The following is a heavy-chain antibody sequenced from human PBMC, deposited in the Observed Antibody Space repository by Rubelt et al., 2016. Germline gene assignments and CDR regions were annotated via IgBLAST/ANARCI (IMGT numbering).Heavy chain of an antibody. V-gene: IGHV1-18*01. Sequence: QVQLVQSGAEVKKPGASVKVSCKASGYTFTSYGISWVRQAPGQGLEWMGWISAYNGNTNYAQKLKGRVTMTTNTSTSTAYRELRSLRSDDTAVYYWARDLTYNLPAYWGQGTLVTVSS. CDR3: ARDLTYNLPAY. D-gene: IGHD5-24*01. J-gene: IGHJ4*02. CDR1: GYTFTSYG. CDR2: ISAYNGNT.